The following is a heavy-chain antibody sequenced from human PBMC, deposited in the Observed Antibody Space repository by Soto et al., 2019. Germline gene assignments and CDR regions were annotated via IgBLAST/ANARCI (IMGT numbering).Heavy chain of an antibody. CDR3: ARDGSSWTYEYYYYGMDV. CDR1: GYTFTSYG. CDR2: ISAYNGNT. J-gene: IGHJ6*02. Sequence: QVQLVQSGAEVKKPGASVKVSCKASGYTFTSYGISWVRQAPGQGLEWMGWISAYNGNTNYAQKLQGRVTMTTDTSMSTAYMELRSLRSDDTAVYYCARDGSSWTYEYYYYGMDVWGQGTTVTVSS. V-gene: IGHV1-18*04. D-gene: IGHD6-13*01.